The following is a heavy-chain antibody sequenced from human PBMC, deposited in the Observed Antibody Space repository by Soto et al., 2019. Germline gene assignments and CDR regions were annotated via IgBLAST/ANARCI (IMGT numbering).Heavy chain of an antibody. D-gene: IGHD3-22*01. CDR1: GYTFTSYD. CDR3: ARGFITTSLNYYYYGMDV. CDR2: MNPNSGNT. V-gene: IGHV1-8*01. Sequence: ASVKVSCKAAGYTFTSYDINWVRQATGQGLEWMGWMNPNSGNTGYAQKFQGRVTMTRNTSISTAYMELSSLRSEDTAVYYCARGFITTSLNYYYYGMDVWGQGTTVTVSS. J-gene: IGHJ6*02.